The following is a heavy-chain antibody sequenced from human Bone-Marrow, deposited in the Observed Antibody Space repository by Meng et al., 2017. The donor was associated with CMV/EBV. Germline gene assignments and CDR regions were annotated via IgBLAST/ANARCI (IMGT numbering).Heavy chain of an antibody. CDR3: ARQWDYDFWSGYYTQRGYFDY. Sequence: ETLSLTCTVSGGSISSSSYYWGWIRQPPGKGLEWIGSIYYSGSTYYNPSLKSRVTISVDTSKNQFSLKLSSVTAADTAVYYCARQWDYDFWSGYYTQRGYFDYWGQGTLVTVSS. D-gene: IGHD3-3*01. V-gene: IGHV4-39*01. CDR2: IYYSGST. J-gene: IGHJ4*02. CDR1: GGSISSSSYY.